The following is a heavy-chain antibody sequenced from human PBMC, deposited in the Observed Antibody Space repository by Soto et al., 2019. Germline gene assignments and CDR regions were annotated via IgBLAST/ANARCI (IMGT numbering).Heavy chain of an antibody. Sequence: PGESLKISCKGTGYSFTSYWIGWVRQMPGKGLEWMGIIYPGDSDTRDSPSFQGQVTISADKSISTAYLQWTSLKASDTAMYYCASSGYNYGFGGPPHYYFEYWGLGTLVTVSS. CDR1: GYSFTSYW. D-gene: IGHD5-18*01. J-gene: IGHJ4*02. CDR2: IYPGDSDT. CDR3: ASSGYNYGFGGPPHYYFEY. V-gene: IGHV5-51*01.